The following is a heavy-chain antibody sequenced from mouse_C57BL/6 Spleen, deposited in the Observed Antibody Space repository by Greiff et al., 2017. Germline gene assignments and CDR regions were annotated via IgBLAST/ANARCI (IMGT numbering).Heavy chain of an antibody. Sequence: EVKLVEPGGGLVQPKGSLKFSCAASGFSFNTYAMNWVRQAPGKGLEWVARIRSKSNNYATYYADSVKDRFTISRDDSESMLYLQRSNLTTEDTAMYCCVGQGVYDYFDYWGQGTTLTVSS. CDR3: VGQGVYDYFDY. CDR1: GFSFNTYA. CDR2: IRSKSNNYAT. D-gene: IGHD2-3*01. V-gene: IGHV10-1*01. J-gene: IGHJ2*01.